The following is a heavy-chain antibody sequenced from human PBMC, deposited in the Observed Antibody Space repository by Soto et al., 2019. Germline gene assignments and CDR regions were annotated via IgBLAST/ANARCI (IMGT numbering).Heavy chain of an antibody. J-gene: IGHJ4*02. Sequence: QVTLKESGPVLVKPTETLTLTCTVSGFSLSKARMGVSWIRQPPGKALEWLAHIFSNDEKSYSTSLKSRLTISKDTSNSQVVLTMTNMDPVDTATYYCDRIVGGAGMATMAKSFDYWGQGTLVTVSS. CDR2: IFSNDEK. V-gene: IGHV2-26*01. CDR3: DRIVGGAGMATMAKSFDY. CDR1: GFSLSKARMG. D-gene: IGHD5-12*01.